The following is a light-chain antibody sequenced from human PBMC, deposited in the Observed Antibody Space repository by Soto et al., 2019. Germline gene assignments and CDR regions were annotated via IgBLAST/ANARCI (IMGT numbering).Light chain of an antibody. CDR2: GAS. CDR1: ESVSSK. V-gene: IGKV3-20*01. CDR3: QQYGSSPLT. Sequence: EIVLTQSPATMSLSPGERATLSCRASESVSSKLAWYQQKPGQAPRLLIYGASSRATGIPDRFSGSGSGTDFTLTISRLEPEDFAVYYCQQYGSSPLTFGQGTRLEI. J-gene: IGKJ5*01.